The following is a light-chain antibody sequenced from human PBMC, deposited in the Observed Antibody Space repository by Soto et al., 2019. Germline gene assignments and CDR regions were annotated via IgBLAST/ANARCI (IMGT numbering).Light chain of an antibody. J-gene: IGLJ1*01. CDR3: GAWDDSLSGYV. Sequence: QSVLTQPPSASGTPGLRVTISCSGSSSNIGSNSVYWFQQLPGTAPKLLIYFNNQRPSGVPDRFSGSKSGTSASLAISGLRSDDEADYYCGAWDDSLSGYVFGTGTKLTVL. CDR2: FNN. CDR1: SSNIGSNS. V-gene: IGLV1-47*02.